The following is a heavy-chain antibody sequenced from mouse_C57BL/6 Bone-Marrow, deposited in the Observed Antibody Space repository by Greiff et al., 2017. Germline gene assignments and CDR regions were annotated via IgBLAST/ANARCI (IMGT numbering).Heavy chain of an antibody. Sequence: QVQLQQSGAELVRPGTSVKVSCKASGYAFTNYLIEWVKQRPGQGLEWIGVINPGSGGTNYNEKFKGKETLTADKSSSTAYMQLSSLTSEDSAVYFCARSDGSSFWYFDVWGTGTTVTVSS. CDR1: GYAFTNYL. V-gene: IGHV1-54*01. CDR3: ARSDGSSFWYFDV. J-gene: IGHJ1*03. CDR2: INPGSGGT. D-gene: IGHD1-1*01.